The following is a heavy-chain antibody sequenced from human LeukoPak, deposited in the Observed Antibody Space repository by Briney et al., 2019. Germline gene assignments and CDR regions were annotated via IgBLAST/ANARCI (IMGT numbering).Heavy chain of an antibody. Sequence: SETLSLTCTVSGGSISSYYWSWIRQPAGKGLEWIGRVYISGTTNYNPSLKSRVTMSLDTSKSQFSLKLTSVTAADTAIYYCARGPAYYYDSSGPENAFDIWGQGTMVTVSS. CDR3: ARGPAYYYDSSGPENAFDI. D-gene: IGHD3-22*01. CDR2: VYISGTT. CDR1: GGSISSYY. J-gene: IGHJ3*02. V-gene: IGHV4-4*07.